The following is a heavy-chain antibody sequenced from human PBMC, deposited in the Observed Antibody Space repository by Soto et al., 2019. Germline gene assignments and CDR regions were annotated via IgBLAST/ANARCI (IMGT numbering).Heavy chain of an antibody. CDR3: ARKGPGTRHLDY. J-gene: IGHJ4*02. Sequence: PGGTLRLSCSASAFTFSTYRRNWVRQSPGKGLEWVSVIGTIGDTYYADSVKGRFTISRDNSKTTLYLQMDSLRDEDTAQYYCARKGPGTRHLDYWGQGTLVTVSS. CDR1: AFTFSTYR. CDR2: IGTIGDT. V-gene: IGHV3-23*01.